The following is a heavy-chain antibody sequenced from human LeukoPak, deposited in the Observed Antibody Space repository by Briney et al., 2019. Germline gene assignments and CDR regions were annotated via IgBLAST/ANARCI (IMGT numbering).Heavy chain of an antibody. CDR1: GYTFNNYG. Sequence: ASVKVSCKTSGYTFNNYGYTWVRQAPGQGLEWMGRINPNSGGTNYAQKFQGRVTMTRDTSISTAYMELSRLRSDDTAVYYCARGGTYSGSYYGGVGYWGQGTLVTVSS. CDR2: INPNSGGT. V-gene: IGHV1-2*06. CDR3: ARGGTYSGSYYGGVGY. D-gene: IGHD1-26*01. J-gene: IGHJ4*02.